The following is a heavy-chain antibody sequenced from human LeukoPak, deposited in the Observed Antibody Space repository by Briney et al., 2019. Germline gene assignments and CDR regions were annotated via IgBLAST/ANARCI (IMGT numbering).Heavy chain of an antibody. CDR3: ARIVVVPAAHDAFDI. J-gene: IGHJ3*02. Sequence: GESLKISCKGSGYSFTSYWIGWVRQMPGKGLEWMGIIYPGDSDTRYSPSFQGQVTISADKSISTAYLQWSSLKASDTAMYYCARIVVVPAAHDAFDIWGQGTMVTV. D-gene: IGHD2-2*01. CDR2: IYPGDSDT. V-gene: IGHV5-51*01. CDR1: GYSFTSYW.